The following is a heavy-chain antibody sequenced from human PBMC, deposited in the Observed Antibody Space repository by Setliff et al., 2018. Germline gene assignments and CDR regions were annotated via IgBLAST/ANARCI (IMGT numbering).Heavy chain of an antibody. CDR3: AKDGQQEAPYAFDM. Sequence: GGSLRLSCAASGYPFSNDFMGWVRRAPGKGLEWVSVIYNRGHTYYADSVRGRFTISRDKSENTLYLQMNSLRAEDTAVYYCAKDGQQEAPYAFDMWGQGTMVTVSS. CDR1: GYPFSNDF. CDR2: IYNRGHT. V-gene: IGHV3-66*02. D-gene: IGHD6-13*01. J-gene: IGHJ3*02.